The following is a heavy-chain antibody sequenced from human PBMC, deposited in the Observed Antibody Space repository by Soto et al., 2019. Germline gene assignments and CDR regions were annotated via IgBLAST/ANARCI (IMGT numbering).Heavy chain of an antibody. D-gene: IGHD1-26*01. CDR2: IYYSGST. V-gene: IGHV4-39*01. Sequence: SETLSLTCTVSGGSISSSSYYWGWIRQPPWKGLEWIGSIYYSGSTYYNPSLKSRVTISVDTSKNQFSLKLSSVTAADTAVYYCARQSRVGATKKLDYWGQGTLVTVSS. CDR1: GGSISSSSYY. CDR3: ARQSRVGATKKLDY. J-gene: IGHJ4*02.